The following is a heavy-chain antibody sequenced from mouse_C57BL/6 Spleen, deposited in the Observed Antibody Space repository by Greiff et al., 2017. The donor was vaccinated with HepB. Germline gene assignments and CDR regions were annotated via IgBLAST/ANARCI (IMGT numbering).Heavy chain of an antibody. V-gene: IGHV1-15*01. Sequence: VQLQQSGAELVRPGASVTLSCKASGYTFTDYEMHWVKQTPVHGLEWIGAIDPETGGTAYNQKFKGKAILTADKSSSTAYMELRSLTSEDSAVYYCTIPNYYGGSYVSYFDYWGQGTTLTVSS. CDR3: TIPNYYGGSYVSYFDY. CDR1: GYTFTDYE. D-gene: IGHD1-1*01. J-gene: IGHJ2*01. CDR2: IDPETGGT.